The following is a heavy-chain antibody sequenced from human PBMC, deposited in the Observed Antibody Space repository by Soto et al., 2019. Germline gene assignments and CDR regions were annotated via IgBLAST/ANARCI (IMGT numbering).Heavy chain of an antibody. J-gene: IGHJ4*02. D-gene: IGHD3-22*01. CDR2: IYYSGST. Sequence: QLQLQESGPGLVKPSETLSLTCTVSGGSISSSSYYWGWIRQPPGKGLEWIGSIYYSGSTYYNPSLKSRVTISVDTSKNQFSLKLSSVTAADTAVYYCARSTRTGITMIVVVINGFDYWGQGTLVTVSS. CDR1: GGSISSSSYY. CDR3: ARSTRTGITMIVVVINGFDY. V-gene: IGHV4-39*01.